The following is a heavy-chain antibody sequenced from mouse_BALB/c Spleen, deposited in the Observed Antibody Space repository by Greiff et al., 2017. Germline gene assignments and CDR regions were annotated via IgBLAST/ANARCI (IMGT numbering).Heavy chain of an antibody. Sequence: EVKLMESGPGLVKPSQSLSLTCTVTGYSITSDYAWNWIRQFPGNKLEWMGYISYSGSTSYNPSLKSRISITRDTSKNQFFLQLNSVTTEDTATYYCAREDGYYRYFDVWGAGTTVTVSS. D-gene: IGHD2-3*01. CDR2: ISYSGST. J-gene: IGHJ1*01. CDR3: AREDGYYRYFDV. V-gene: IGHV3-2*02. CDR1: GYSITSDYA.